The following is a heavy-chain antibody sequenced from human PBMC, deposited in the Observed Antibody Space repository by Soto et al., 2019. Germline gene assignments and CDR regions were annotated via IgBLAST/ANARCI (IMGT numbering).Heavy chain of an antibody. D-gene: IGHD3-3*01. CDR2: ISGIGGST. J-gene: IGHJ4*02. Sequence: EVQLLESGEGLEQPGGPLRLSCAASGLTLGSKAWRWVRRPQGKGREWDSAISGIGGSTYYADSVKGRFTISRDNSKNTLYLQMNSLRAEDTAVYYCAKGRRVVIPDGCFDYWGQGTLVTVSS. CDR3: AKGRRVVIPDGCFDY. CDR1: GLTLGSKA. V-gene: IGHV3-23*01.